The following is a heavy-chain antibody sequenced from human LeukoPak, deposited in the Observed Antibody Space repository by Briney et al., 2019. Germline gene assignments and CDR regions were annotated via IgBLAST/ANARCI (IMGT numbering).Heavy chain of an antibody. V-gene: IGHV4-4*02. CDR1: GGSISSSTW. CDR2: IYYSGST. CDR3: ARAPSYAFDI. Sequence: SGPLSLTCAVSGGSISSSTWWSWVRQPPGKGLEWIGEIYYSGSTNYNPSLESRVTISVDRSRNQFSLTLNSVTAADTAVYYCARAPSYAFDIWGQGTMVTVSS. J-gene: IGHJ3*02.